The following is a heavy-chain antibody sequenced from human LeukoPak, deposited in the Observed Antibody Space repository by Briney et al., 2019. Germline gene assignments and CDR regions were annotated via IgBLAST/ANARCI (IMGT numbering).Heavy chain of an antibody. Sequence: ASVKVSCKASGYTFTSYAMHWVRQAPGQRIEWMGWINAGNGNTKYSQKFQRRVTITRDTSASTAYMELSSLRSEDTAVYYCARLGWELPHYYYYGMDVWGQGTTVTVSS. J-gene: IGHJ6*02. CDR2: INAGNGNT. CDR3: ARLGWELPHYYYYGMDV. D-gene: IGHD1-26*01. CDR1: GYTFTSYA. V-gene: IGHV1-3*01.